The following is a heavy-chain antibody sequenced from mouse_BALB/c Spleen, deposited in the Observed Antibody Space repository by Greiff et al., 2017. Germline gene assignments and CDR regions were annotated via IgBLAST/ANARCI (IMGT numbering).Heavy chain of an antibody. CDR3: TRAGTEAY. V-gene: IGHV1-15*01. D-gene: IGHD4-1*01. CDR1: GYTFTDYE. Sequence: LVESGAELVRPGASVTLSCKASGYTFTDYEMHWVKQTPVHGLEWIGAIDPETGGTAYNQKFKGKATLTADKSSSTAYMELRSLTSEDSAVYYCTRAGTEAYWGQGTLVTVSA. J-gene: IGHJ3*01. CDR2: IDPETGGT.